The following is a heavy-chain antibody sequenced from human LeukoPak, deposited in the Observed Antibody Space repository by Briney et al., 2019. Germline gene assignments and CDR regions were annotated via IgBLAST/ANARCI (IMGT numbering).Heavy chain of an antibody. CDR1: GFTFSESW. Sequence: PGGSLRLSCAASGFTFSESWMSWVRQAPGKGLEWVANMNQDGSERDYVDSVKGRFTITRDNARKSLYLQMSSLRVEDTAVYYCATYSHWVAGDVWGQGTTVTVPS. V-gene: IGHV3-7*01. CDR2: MNQDGSER. CDR3: ATYSHWVAGDV. D-gene: IGHD3-16*01. J-gene: IGHJ6*02.